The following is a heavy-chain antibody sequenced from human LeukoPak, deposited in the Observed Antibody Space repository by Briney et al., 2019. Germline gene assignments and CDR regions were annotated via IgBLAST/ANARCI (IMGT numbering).Heavy chain of an antibody. CDR2: IIPIFGTA. Sequence: VASVKVSCKASGGTFSSYAISWVRQAPGQGLEWMGGIIPIFGTANYAQKFQGRVTITADESTSTAYMELSSLRSEDTAVYYCARATGYCSSTSCPPDAFDIWGQGTMVTVSS. CDR1: GGTFSSYA. J-gene: IGHJ3*02. V-gene: IGHV1-69*13. CDR3: ARATGYCSSTSCPPDAFDI. D-gene: IGHD2-2*01.